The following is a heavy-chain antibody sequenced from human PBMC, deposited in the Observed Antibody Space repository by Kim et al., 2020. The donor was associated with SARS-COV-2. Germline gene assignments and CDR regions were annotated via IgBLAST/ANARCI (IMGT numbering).Heavy chain of an antibody. V-gene: IGHV1-2*06. Sequence: ASVKVSCKASGYTFTGYYMHWVRQAPGQGLEWMGRINPNSGGTNYAQKFQGRVTMTRDTSISTAYMELSRLRSDDTAVYYCARERYEDSVVVYGMDVWGQGTTVTVSS. CDR3: ARERYEDSVVVYGMDV. D-gene: IGHD2-2*01. J-gene: IGHJ6*02. CDR1: GYTFTGYY. CDR2: INPNSGGT.